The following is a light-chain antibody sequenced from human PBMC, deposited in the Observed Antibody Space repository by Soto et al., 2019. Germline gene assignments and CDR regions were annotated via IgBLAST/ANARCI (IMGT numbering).Light chain of an antibody. Sequence: DIVMTQSPDSLAVSPGERATINCKSSQSVLYSSNNKNYLAWYQQKPGQPPKLLIYWASTRESGVPDRFSGSGSGRDFTLTISSLQAEDVAVYYCQQYYSTPQTFGQGTKVEIK. CDR1: QSVLYSSNNKNY. CDR2: WAS. J-gene: IGKJ1*01. CDR3: QQYYSTPQT. V-gene: IGKV4-1*01.